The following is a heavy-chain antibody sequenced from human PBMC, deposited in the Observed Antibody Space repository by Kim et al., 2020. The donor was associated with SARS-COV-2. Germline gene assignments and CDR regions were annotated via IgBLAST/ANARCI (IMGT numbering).Heavy chain of an antibody. CDR2: IKSEGGGRKS. CDR1: GFTLSNSG. Sequence: GGSLRLSCAASGFTLSNSGMSWVRQAPGKGLEWVGRIKSEGGGRKSDYAANVKFSITIASSNSKHTLHMQSNSLEAADTADCDRTARITLLLGGVYYDY. CDR3: TARITLLLGGVYYDY. V-gene: IGHV3-15*01. J-gene: IGHJ4*01. D-gene: IGHD3-10*01.